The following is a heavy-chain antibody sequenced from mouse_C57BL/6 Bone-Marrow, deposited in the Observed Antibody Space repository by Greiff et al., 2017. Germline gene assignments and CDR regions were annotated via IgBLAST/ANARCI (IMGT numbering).Heavy chain of an antibody. CDR1: GFTFSDYG. D-gene: IGHD1-1*02. Sequence: EVQLVESGGGLVKPGGSLKLSCAASGFTFSDYGMHWVRQAPEKGLEWVAYISSGSSTIYYADTVKGRFTISRDNAKNALFLQMTSLRSEDTAMYYCARVGGCYAMDYWGQGTSVTVSS. CDR3: ARVGGCYAMDY. J-gene: IGHJ4*01. CDR2: ISSGSSTI. V-gene: IGHV5-17*01.